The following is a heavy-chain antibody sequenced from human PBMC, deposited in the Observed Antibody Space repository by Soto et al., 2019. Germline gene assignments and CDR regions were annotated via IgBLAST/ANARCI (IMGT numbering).Heavy chain of an antibody. CDR2: IIPVLDVT. D-gene: IGHD3-16*01. V-gene: IGHV1-69*02. CDR1: GGTFNRET. Sequence: QAQLVQSGAEVKKPGSSVKVSCKASGGTFNRETFSWVRQAPGQGLQWMGRIIPVLDVTEYPQNFQGRVTITADTSTSTVYLALSGLGADDTAVCYCARGGKLGGGLDVWCKGTPVIVSS. CDR3: ARGGKLGGGLDV. J-gene: IGHJ6*04.